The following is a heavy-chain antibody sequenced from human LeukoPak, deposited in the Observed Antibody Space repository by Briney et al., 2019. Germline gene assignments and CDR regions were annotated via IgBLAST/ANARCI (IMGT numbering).Heavy chain of an antibody. V-gene: IGHV3-30*18. CDR2: ISYDGSNK. CDR3: AKSKQQLVHYFDY. Sequence: PGGSLRLSCAASGFTFSSYGMHWVRQAPGKGLEWVAVISYDGSNKYYADSVKGRFTISRDNSKNTLYLQLNSLRAEDTAEYYCAKSKQQLVHYFDYWGQGTLVTVSS. CDR1: GFTFSSYG. J-gene: IGHJ4*02. D-gene: IGHD6-13*01.